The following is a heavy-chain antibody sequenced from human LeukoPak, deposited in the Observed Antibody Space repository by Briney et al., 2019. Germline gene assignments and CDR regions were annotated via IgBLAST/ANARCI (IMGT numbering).Heavy chain of an antibody. CDR3: AKDQCSNTRCDGSPGY. J-gene: IGHJ4*02. CDR1: GFSFSNYG. V-gene: IGHV3-30*02. D-gene: IGHD2-2*01. Sequence: GESLRLSCDASGFSFSNYGMHWVRQAPGKGLEWVAFIRHDGSDQRYAESVKGRFIISRDNSKNTLYLQMNSLRPEDAGVFYCAKDQCSNTRCDGSPGYWGQGTLVTVSS. CDR2: IRHDGSDQ.